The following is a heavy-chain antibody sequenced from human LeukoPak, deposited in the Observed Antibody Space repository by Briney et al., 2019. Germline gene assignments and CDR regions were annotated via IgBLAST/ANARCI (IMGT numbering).Heavy chain of an antibody. J-gene: IGHJ4*02. CDR3: ARVYDVLTGCFDQ. D-gene: IGHD3-9*01. V-gene: IGHV3-21*01. Sequence: GGSLRLSCASSGFTFRRYDMDWGGQAPGKGLEWVSFISSSMISSHYADSVQGRVTISRDNARNILYQQMNSLRAEDTAVYYCARVYDVLTGCFDQWGQGALVTVS. CDR1: GFTFRRYD. CDR2: ISSSMISS.